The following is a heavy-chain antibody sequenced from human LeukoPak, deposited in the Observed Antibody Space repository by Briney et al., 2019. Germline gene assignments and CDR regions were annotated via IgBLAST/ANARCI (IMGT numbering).Heavy chain of an antibody. CDR2: ISGSGGST. V-gene: IGHV3-23*01. CDR3: ARDYYDSSGVYIYDY. J-gene: IGHJ4*02. D-gene: IGHD3-22*01. CDR1: GFTFSSYA. Sequence: GGSLRVSCAASGFTFSSYAMSWVRQAPGKGLEWVSAISGSGGSTYYADSVKGRFTISRDNSKNTLYLQMNSLRAEDTAVYYCARDYYDSSGVYIYDYWGQGTLVTVSS.